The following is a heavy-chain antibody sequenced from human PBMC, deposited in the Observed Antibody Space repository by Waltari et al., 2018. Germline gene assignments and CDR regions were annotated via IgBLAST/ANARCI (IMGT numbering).Heavy chain of an antibody. J-gene: IGHJ5*02. Sequence: QVQLVQSGAEVKKPGASVKVSCKASGYTFTSYYMHWVRQAPGQGLGWMGKISPSGSSTSYEQKFQGKVNMTRDTSTSTVYMEVSSLRSEDTAVYYCARQIAAAGSYWFDPWGQGTLVTVSS. CDR2: ISPSGSST. D-gene: IGHD6-13*01. V-gene: IGHV1-46*01. CDR3: ARQIAAAGSYWFDP. CDR1: GYTFTSYY.